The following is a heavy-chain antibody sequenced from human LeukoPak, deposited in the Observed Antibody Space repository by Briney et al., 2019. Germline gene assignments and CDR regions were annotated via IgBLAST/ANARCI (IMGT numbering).Heavy chain of an antibody. CDR1: GGTFNNSA. D-gene: IGHD4-17*01. V-gene: IGHV1-69*05. J-gene: IGHJ5*02. CDR3: ARDVHGDYGSGWFDP. CDR2: IMPLFGTA. Sequence: SVKVSCKTSGGTFNNSAISWVRQAPGQGLQWLGGIMPLFGTAGYAQKFQGRVTITKDESTRTVYLELTSLTSDDPAVYYCARDVHGDYGSGWFDPWGQGTLVSVSS.